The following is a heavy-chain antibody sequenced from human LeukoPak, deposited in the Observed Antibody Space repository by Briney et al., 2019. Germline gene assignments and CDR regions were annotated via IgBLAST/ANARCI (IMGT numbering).Heavy chain of an antibody. D-gene: IGHD5-18*01. CDR3: AKLTGGYSYGTRTYYFDY. CDR1: GFTFSSYA. V-gene: IGHV3-23*01. Sequence: GVSLRLSCAASGFTFSSYAVSWVRQAPGKGLEWVSAISGSGGSSYYADSVKGRFTISRDNSKNTLYLQMNSLRAEDTAVYYCAKLTGGYSYGTRTYYFDYWGQGTLVTVSS. CDR2: ISGSGGSS. J-gene: IGHJ4*02.